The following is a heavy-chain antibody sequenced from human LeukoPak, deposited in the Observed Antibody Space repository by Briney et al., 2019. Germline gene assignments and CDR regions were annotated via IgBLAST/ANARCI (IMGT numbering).Heavy chain of an antibody. CDR1: GCTFDDYA. Sequence: GRSLRLSCAASGCTFDDYAMHRVRQPPGKGLEWVSGISWNSGSIGYADSVKGRFTISRDNAKNSLYLQMNSLRAEDTALYYCAKGSVAAQVYYFDYWGQGTLVTVSS. J-gene: IGHJ4*02. V-gene: IGHV3-9*01. CDR2: ISWNSGSI. CDR3: AKGSVAAQVYYFDY. D-gene: IGHD6-19*01.